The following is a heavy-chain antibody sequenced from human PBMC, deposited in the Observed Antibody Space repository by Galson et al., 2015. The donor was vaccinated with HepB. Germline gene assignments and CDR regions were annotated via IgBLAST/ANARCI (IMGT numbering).Heavy chain of an antibody. J-gene: IGHJ2*01. D-gene: IGHD2-15*01. CDR2: ISSSSSYI. CDR1: GFTFSSYS. Sequence: SLRLSCAASGFTFSSYSMNWVRQAPGKGLEWVSSISSSSSYIYYADSVKGRFTISRDNAKNSLYLQMNSLRAEDTAVYYCARVKVVVADYSRLAEDWYFDLWGRGTLVTVSS. CDR3: ARVKVVVADYSRLAEDWYFDL. V-gene: IGHV3-21*01.